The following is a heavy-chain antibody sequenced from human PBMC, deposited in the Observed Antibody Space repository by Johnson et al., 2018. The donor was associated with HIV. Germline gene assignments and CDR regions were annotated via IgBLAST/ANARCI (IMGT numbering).Heavy chain of an antibody. J-gene: IGHJ3*02. V-gene: IGHV3-30*19. CDR2: ISYDGSNK. Sequence: QVQLVESGGGVVQPGRSLRLSCAASGFTFSSYGMHWVRQAPGKGLEWVAVISYDGSNKYYADSVKGRFTISRDSSKDTLYVQMNSLRGEDTAVYYCARDPDPFREYHGDAFDIWGQGTVVTVSS. CDR1: GFTFSSYG. CDR3: ARDPDPFREYHGDAFDI. D-gene: IGHD3-10*01.